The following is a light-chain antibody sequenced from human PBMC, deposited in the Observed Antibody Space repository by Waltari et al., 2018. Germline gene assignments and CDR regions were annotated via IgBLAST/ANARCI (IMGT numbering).Light chain of an antibody. Sequence: EIVLTQPPAPLSLSPGETATLSCRASQRVISNHLAWYQHIPGRSPRPLISGASSRAAGIPRSFSGRGSGTDFTRTISSLEPEDFGVYYCQQYGSFPVTFGQGTRLEIK. V-gene: IGKV3-20*01. CDR3: QQYGSFPVT. CDR1: QRVISNH. CDR2: GAS. J-gene: IGKJ5*01.